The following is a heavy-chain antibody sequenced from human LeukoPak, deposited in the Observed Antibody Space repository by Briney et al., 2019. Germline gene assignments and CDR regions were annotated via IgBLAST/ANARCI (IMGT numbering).Heavy chain of an antibody. V-gene: IGHV1-18*01. Sequence: ASVKVPCKASGYTFTNYGISWVRQAPGQGLEWMGWISAYTGNTNYAQNFQGRVTMTTDTSTSTAFMELRSLRSDGTAVYYCARSGVGYFYDNTGYYPLDYWGQGTLVTVSS. CDR2: ISAYTGNT. D-gene: IGHD3-22*01. J-gene: IGHJ4*02. CDR1: GYTFTNYG. CDR3: ARSGVGYFYDNTGYYPLDY.